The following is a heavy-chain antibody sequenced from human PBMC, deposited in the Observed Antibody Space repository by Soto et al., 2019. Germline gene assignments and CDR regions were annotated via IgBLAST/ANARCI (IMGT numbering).Heavy chain of an antibody. D-gene: IGHD6-13*01. Sequence: PSETLSLTCAVYGGSFSGYYWSWIRQPPGKGLEWIGEINHSGSTNYNPSLKSRVTISVDTSKNQFSLKLSSVTAADTAVYYCARGLGIAAELDYYYYGMDVWGQGTTVTVSS. V-gene: IGHV4-34*01. CDR3: ARGLGIAAELDYYYYGMDV. CDR2: INHSGST. CDR1: GGSFSGYY. J-gene: IGHJ6*02.